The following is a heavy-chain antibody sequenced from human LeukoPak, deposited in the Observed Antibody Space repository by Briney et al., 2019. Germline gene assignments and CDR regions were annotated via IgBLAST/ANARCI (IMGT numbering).Heavy chain of an antibody. CDR1: GFTFSTYA. D-gene: IGHD2-15*01. CDR2: ISGSGDSI. Sequence: GGSLRLSCAASGFTFSTYAMSWVRQAPGKGLEWVSSISGSGDSIYYVDSVKGRFTIPRDNSKNMLYLQMNGLRAEDTAVYYCAEDVVVIVAAKPGIWGQGTLVTVSS. CDR3: AEDVVVIVAAKPGI. J-gene: IGHJ4*02. V-gene: IGHV3-23*01.